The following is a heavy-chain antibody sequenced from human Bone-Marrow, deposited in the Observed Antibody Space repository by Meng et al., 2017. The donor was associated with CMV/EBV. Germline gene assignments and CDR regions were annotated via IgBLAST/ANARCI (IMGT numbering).Heavy chain of an antibody. CDR1: GGSFSGYY. J-gene: IGHJ4*02. CDR3: ARVPLHY. CDR2: INHSGIT. V-gene: IGHV4-34*01. Sequence: SETLSLTCAVYGGSFSGYYWSWIRQPPGKGLEWIGEINHSGITNYNASLKSRVTISVDTSKKQFSLKLSSVTAADTAVYYCARVPLHYWGQGTLVTVS.